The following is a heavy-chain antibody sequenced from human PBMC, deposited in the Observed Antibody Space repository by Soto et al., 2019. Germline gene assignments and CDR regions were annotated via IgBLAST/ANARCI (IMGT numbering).Heavy chain of an antibody. CDR1: GGTFSSYT. CDR3: ARGSSSSRPSTVDY. Sequence: GASVKVSCKASGGTFSSYTISWVRQAPGQGLEWMGRIIPILGIANYAQKFQGRVTITADKSTSTAYMELSSLRSEDTAVYYCARGSSSSRPSTVDYWGQGTLVTVSS. D-gene: IGHD6-13*01. CDR2: IIPILGIA. J-gene: IGHJ4*02. V-gene: IGHV1-69*02.